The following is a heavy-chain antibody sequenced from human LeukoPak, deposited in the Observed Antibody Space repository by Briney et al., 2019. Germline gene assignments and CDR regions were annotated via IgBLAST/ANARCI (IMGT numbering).Heavy chain of an antibody. CDR3: ARDQAPMIVVVITPYFDY. CDR2: IIPILGIA. J-gene: IGHJ4*02. V-gene: IGHV1-69*10. Sequence: GASVKVSCKASGYTFTSYGISWVRQAPGQGLEWMGGIIPILGIANYAQKFQGRVTITADKSTSTAYMELSSLRSEDTAVYYCARDQAPMIVVVITPYFDYWGQGTLVTVSS. CDR1: GYTFTSYG. D-gene: IGHD3-22*01.